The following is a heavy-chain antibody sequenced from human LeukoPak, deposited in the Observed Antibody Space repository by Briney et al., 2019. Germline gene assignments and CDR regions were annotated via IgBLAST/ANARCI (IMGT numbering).Heavy chain of an antibody. V-gene: IGHV4-39*01. J-gene: IGHJ4*02. CDR2: IYYSGST. Sequence: PSETLSLTCTVSGGSISSNNYYWGWIRQPPGKGLEWIGSIYYSGSTYYNPSLKSRVTISVDTSKNQFSLKLSSVTAADTAVYYCARRSWELPPYYFDYWGQGTLVTVSS. D-gene: IGHD1-26*01. CDR3: ARRSWELPPYYFDY. CDR1: GGSISSNNYY.